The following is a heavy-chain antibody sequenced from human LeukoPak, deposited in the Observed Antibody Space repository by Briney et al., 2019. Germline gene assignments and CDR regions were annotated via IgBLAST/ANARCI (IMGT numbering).Heavy chain of an antibody. J-gene: IGHJ5*02. CDR2: ISYSGST. Sequence: SGTLSLTCTVSGGSISSYYWSWIRQPPGKGLERIGYISYSGSTNLNPSLKSRVTISVDTSKNLFSLKLSSVAAADTAVYYCAREGTAGTNLNWFDPWGQGTLVTVST. CDR3: AREGTAGTNLNWFDP. D-gene: IGHD1-1*01. CDR1: GGSISSYY. V-gene: IGHV4-59*01.